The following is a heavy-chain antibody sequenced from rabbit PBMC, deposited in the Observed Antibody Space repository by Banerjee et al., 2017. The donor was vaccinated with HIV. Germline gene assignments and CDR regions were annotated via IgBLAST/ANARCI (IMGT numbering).Heavy chain of an antibody. CDR1: GFSFSAKYV. Sequence: EQLEESGGDLVKPEGSLTLTCTASGFSFSAKYVMCWVRQAPGKGLEWIACINTSTGNTVYASWAKGRFTVSKTSSTTVTLQMTSLTAADTATYFCARDLAGAIGWNFNLWGPGTLVTVS. CDR3: ARDLAGAIGWNFNL. V-gene: IGHV1S45*01. D-gene: IGHD4-1*01. J-gene: IGHJ4*01. CDR2: INTSTGNT.